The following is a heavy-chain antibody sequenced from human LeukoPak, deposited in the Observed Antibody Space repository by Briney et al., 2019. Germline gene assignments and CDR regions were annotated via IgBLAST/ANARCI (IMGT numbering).Heavy chain of an antibody. D-gene: IGHD4-17*01. J-gene: IGHJ4*02. CDR1: GYTLTELS. Sequence: ASVKVSCKVSGYTLTELSMHWVRQAPGKGLEWMGGFDPEDGETIYAQKFQGRVTMTEDTSTDTAYMELSSLRSEDTAVYYCAKRPSDYGDYVSYFDYWGQGTLVTVSS. CDR2: FDPEDGET. V-gene: IGHV1-24*01. CDR3: AKRPSDYGDYVSYFDY.